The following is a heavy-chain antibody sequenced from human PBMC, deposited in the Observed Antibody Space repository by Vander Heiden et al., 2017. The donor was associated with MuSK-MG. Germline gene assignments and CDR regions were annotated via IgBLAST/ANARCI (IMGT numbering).Heavy chain of an antibody. CDR3: AKDIESGDFGRNFFDY. V-gene: IGHV3-43D*04. Sequence: EVQLVESGGAVVQPGGSLRLACAASGFNFDDYAMHWVRQAPGKGLEWVSLIDWDGVDTYYADSVKGRFTISRDNSKNALYLQMNSLRSEDTALYFCAKDIESGDFGRNFFDYWGQGTLVTVSS. J-gene: IGHJ4*02. CDR1: GFNFDDYA. CDR2: IDWDGVDT. D-gene: IGHD2-15*01.